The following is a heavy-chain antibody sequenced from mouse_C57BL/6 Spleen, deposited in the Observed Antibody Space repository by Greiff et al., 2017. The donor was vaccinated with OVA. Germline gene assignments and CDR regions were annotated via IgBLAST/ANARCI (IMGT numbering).Heavy chain of an antibody. D-gene: IGHD2-5*01. CDR1: GFTFSDYY. Sequence: EVQVVESGGGLVQPGGSLKLSCAASGFTFSDYYMYWVRQTPEKRLEWVAYISNGGGSTYYPDTVKGRFTISRDNAKNTLYLQMSRLKSEDTAMYYCARHSNYGYFDVWGTGTTVTVSS. CDR2: ISNGGGST. J-gene: IGHJ1*03. V-gene: IGHV5-12*01. CDR3: ARHSNYGYFDV.